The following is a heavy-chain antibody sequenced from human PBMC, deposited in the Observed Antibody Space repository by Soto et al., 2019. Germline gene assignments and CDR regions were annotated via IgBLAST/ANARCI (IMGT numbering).Heavy chain of an antibody. V-gene: IGHV4-4*02. CDR3: ARVFSSGSGWMYYFDF. D-gene: IGHD6-25*01. J-gene: IGHJ4*02. CDR2: IYYTGAT. Sequence: QVELQESGPRLVKSSGTLSLTCEVSSGSISTGNWWSWVRQPPGKGLEWIGEIYYTGATNYNPSLKSRVTMPIGKSKDQFSLILTSATAADTAVYYCARVFSSGSGWMYYFDFWGQGILVSVSS. CDR1: SGSISTGNW.